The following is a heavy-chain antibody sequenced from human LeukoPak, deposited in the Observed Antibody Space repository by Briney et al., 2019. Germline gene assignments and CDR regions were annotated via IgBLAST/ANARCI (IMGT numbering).Heavy chain of an antibody. V-gene: IGHV3-43*02. CDR1: GFTFSSYA. CDR2: ISGDGGST. J-gene: IGHJ6*02. D-gene: IGHD2-21*01. Sequence: GGSLRLSCAASGFTFSSYAMSWVRQAPGKGLEWVSLISGDGGSTYYADSVKGRFTISRDNSKNSLYLQMNSLRTEDTALYYCAKDLAVMDYYYGMDVWGQGTTVTVSS. CDR3: AKDLAVMDYYYGMDV.